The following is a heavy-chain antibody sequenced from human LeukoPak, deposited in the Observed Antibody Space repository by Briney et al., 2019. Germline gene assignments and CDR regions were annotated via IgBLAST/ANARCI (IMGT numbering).Heavy chain of an antibody. CDR3: AKGGQNFDFWGFDY. Sequence: YPGGSLRLSCSASGVTFSTYSMNWVRQTPGKGLMWVSSISGSGGSTYYAESMKGRFSISRDNSKKMMYLQMNSLRADDTAVYYCAKGGQNFDFWGFDYWGQGILVTVSS. CDR1: GVTFSTYS. D-gene: IGHD3-3*01. V-gene: IGHV3-23*01. J-gene: IGHJ4*02. CDR2: ISGSGGST.